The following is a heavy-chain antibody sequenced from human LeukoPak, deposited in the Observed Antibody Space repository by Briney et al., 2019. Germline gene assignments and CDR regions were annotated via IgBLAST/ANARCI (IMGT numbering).Heavy chain of an antibody. V-gene: IGHV5-51*01. D-gene: IGHD5-18*01. CDR3: ASPVDTSVAFDY. CDR2: IHPADADT. CDR1: RYSFTNYW. Sequence: PGESLKISCKGSRYSFTNYWIAWVRQMPGKGVEWMGIIHPADADTRYNPSFQGQVTISADKSISTAFLQWSSLKASDTAMYYCASPVDTSVAFDYWGQGTPVTVSS. J-gene: IGHJ4*02.